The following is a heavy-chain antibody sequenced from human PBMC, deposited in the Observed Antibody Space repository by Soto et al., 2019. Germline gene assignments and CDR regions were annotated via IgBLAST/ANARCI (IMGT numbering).Heavy chain of an antibody. J-gene: IGHJ4*02. CDR2: ISGSGGST. D-gene: IGHD3-22*01. CDR1: GFTFSSYA. Sequence: EVQLLESGGGLVQPGGSLRLSCAASGFTFSSYAMSWVRQASGKGLEWVSAISGSGGSTYYADSVKGRFTISRDNSKNTLYLQMNSLRAEDTAVYYCPKVLIVGGYDSSGADYLGQGTLVTVSS. CDR3: PKVLIVGGYDSSGADY. V-gene: IGHV3-23*01.